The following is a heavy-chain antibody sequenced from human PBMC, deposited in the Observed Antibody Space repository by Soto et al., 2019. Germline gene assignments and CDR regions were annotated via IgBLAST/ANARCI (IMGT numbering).Heavy chain of an antibody. CDR3: AKENTPDYGDYVDY. Sequence: EVQLLESGGGLVQPGGSLRLSCAASGFTFSSYAMSWVRQAPGKGLKWISSISGSGTSTYYADSVKGRFTISRDNSKNTMYRQMNSLRAEDTALYFCAKENTPDYGDYVDYWGQGTLFTVSS. V-gene: IGHV3-23*01. J-gene: IGHJ4*02. D-gene: IGHD4-17*01. CDR1: GFTFSSYA. CDR2: ISGSGTST.